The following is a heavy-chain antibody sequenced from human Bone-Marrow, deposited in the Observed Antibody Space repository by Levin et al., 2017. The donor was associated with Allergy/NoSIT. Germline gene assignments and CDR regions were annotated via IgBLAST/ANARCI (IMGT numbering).Heavy chain of an antibody. CDR2: INFGGNT. Sequence: SETLSLTCTVSGGSITSNAHYWGWIRQPPGKGLEWIGNINFGGNTYYSPSLRSRVTISVDTSRDQFSLRLSPVTAADTAMYYCARRSGGDDFFFDSWGQGSLVTVAS. CDR1: GGSITSNAHY. J-gene: IGHJ4*02. D-gene: IGHD3-16*01. CDR3: ARRSGGDDFFFDS. V-gene: IGHV4-39*01.